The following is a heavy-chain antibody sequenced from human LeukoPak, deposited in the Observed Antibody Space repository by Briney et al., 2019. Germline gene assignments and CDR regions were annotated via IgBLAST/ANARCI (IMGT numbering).Heavy chain of an antibody. CDR1: GFTFHHYS. CDR3: AKDSNTGGYSFGS. CDR2: ISWDGGIT. D-gene: IGHD5-12*01. J-gene: IGHJ4*02. V-gene: IGHV3-43*01. Sequence: GGSLRLSCAASGFTFHHYSMHWVRQPPGKGLEWVSLISWDGGITYYADSVRGRFTISRDNGKNSLSLEMNSLRTEDTALYYCAKDSNTGGYSFGSWGQGTLVTVTS.